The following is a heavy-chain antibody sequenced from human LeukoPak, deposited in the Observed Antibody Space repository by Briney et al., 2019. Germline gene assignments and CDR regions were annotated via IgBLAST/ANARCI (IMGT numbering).Heavy chain of an antibody. CDR1: GGSISMNNYY. Sequence: SETLSLTCSVSGGSISMNNYYWGWIRQPPGNGLEWIGYIYYSGSTNYNPSLKSRVTISVDTSKNQFSLKLSSVTAADTAVYYCARTPGRHYYYYMDVWGKGTTVTISS. CDR2: IYYSGST. CDR3: ARTPGRHYYYYMDV. D-gene: IGHD1-26*01. J-gene: IGHJ6*03. V-gene: IGHV4-61*05.